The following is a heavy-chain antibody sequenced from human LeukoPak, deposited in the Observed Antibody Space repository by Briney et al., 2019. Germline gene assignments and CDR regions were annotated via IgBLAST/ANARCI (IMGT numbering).Heavy chain of an antibody. J-gene: IGHJ5*02. Sequence: ASVKVSCKASGCTFTSYAMNWLRQAPGQGLEWMGWINTDTGTPTYAQDFTGRFVFSLDTSVNTAYLQIDSLKAEDTAIYYCARAAYCTGGTCYNWFDPWGQGTLVTVSS. CDR2: INTDTGTP. CDR3: ARAAYCTGGTCYNWFDP. D-gene: IGHD2-8*02. V-gene: IGHV7-4-1*01. CDR1: GCTFTSYA.